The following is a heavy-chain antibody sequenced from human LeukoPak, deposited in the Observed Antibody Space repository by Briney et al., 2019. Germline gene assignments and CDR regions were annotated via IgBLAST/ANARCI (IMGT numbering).Heavy chain of an antibody. CDR2: IYYSGST. J-gene: IGHJ4*02. D-gene: IGHD2-2*01. CDR3: ARQTSCPTDCRDY. V-gene: IGHV4-39*01. Sequence: PSQTLSLTCTVSGGSISSGSYYWSWIRQPAGKGLEWIGSIYYSGSTYYNPSLKSRVTISVDTSKNQFSLKLSSVTAADTAVYYCARQTSCPTDCRDYWGQGTLVTVSS. CDR1: GGSISSGSYY.